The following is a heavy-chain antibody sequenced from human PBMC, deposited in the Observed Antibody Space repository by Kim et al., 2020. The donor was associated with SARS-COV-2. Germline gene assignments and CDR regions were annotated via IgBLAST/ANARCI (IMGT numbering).Heavy chain of an antibody. Sequence: ASVKVSCKASGYTFTNYGISWVRQAPGQGLEWMGWISTYNGNTNYSQKFQGRVTMTTDTSTTTAYMELRSLRSDDTALYYCARDRQGGYWGQVTLVTVSS. CDR1: GYTFTNYG. J-gene: IGHJ4*02. V-gene: IGHV1-18*01. CDR3: ARDRQGGY. CDR2: ISTYNGNT. D-gene: IGHD3-16*01.